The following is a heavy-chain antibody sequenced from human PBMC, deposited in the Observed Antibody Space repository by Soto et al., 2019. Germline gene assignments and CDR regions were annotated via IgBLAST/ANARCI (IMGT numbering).Heavy chain of an antibody. CDR2: IQNHGYST. J-gene: IGHJ4*02. CDR1: GFTFSRDE. D-gene: IGHD1-20*01. V-gene: IGHV3-48*03. CDR3: ARGYDAGCHFGY. Sequence: EVQLVESGGGLVQPGGSLRLSCEASGFTFSRDEMNWVRQAPGKGLEWIAYIQNHGYSTHYADSVKGRFTISRDNAKNTLYLQMSSLTAEDTAIYYCARGYDAGCHFGYWGQGVVVTVSS.